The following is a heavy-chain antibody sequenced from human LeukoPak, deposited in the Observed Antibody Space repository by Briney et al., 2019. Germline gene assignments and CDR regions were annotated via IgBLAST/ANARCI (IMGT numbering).Heavy chain of an antibody. D-gene: IGHD6-13*01. J-gene: IGHJ3*02. CDR2: INPSGGST. CDR3: ARLAQPDDAFDI. Sequence: ASVKVSCKASGYTFTSYYMHWVRQAPGQGLKWMGIINPSGGSTSYAQKFQGRVTMTRNTSISTAYMELSSLRSEDTAVYYCARLAQPDDAFDIWGQGTMVTVSS. CDR1: GYTFTSYY. V-gene: IGHV1-46*01.